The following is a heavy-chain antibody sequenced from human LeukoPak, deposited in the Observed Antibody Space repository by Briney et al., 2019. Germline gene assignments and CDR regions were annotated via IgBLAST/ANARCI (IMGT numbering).Heavy chain of an antibody. V-gene: IGHV4-59*01. Sequence: PSETLSLTCTVSGGSISSYYWSWIRQPPGKGLEWIGYIYYSGSTNYNPSLKSRVTISVDTSKNQFSLKLSSVTAADTAVYYCARRSGWYWYFDYWGQGTLVTVSS. CDR2: IYYSGST. D-gene: IGHD6-19*01. J-gene: IGHJ4*02. CDR1: GGSISSYY. CDR3: ARRSGWYWYFDY.